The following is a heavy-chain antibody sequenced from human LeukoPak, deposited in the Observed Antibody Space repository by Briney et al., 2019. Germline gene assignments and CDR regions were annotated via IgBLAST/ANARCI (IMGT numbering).Heavy chain of an antibody. Sequence: PGGSLRLSCAASGFTFSSYGMHWVRQAPGKGLEWVAVISYDGSNKYYADSVKGRFTIPRDNSKNTLYLQMNSLRAEDTAVYYCAKHLYYYDSSGLGPFDYWGQGTLVTVSS. CDR3: AKHLYYYDSSGLGPFDY. CDR1: GFTFSSYG. CDR2: ISYDGSNK. V-gene: IGHV3-30*18. J-gene: IGHJ4*02. D-gene: IGHD3-22*01.